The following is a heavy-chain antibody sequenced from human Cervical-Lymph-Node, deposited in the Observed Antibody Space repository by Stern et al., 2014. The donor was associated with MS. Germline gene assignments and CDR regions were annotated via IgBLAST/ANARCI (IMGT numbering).Heavy chain of an antibody. D-gene: IGHD2/OR15-2a*01. CDR3: ARQYRPYFYGFGV. V-gene: IGHV1-69*12. J-gene: IGHJ6*02. CDR1: GGTLRSYA. Sequence: QDQLVQSGAEVKKPGSSVKVSCKASGGTLRSYAISWVRQAPGQGLEWMGGIIPIFGTANYAQEFQGRVTITADESTSTAYMELSSLRSEDTAVYYCARQYRPYFYGFGVWGHGTTVTVSS. CDR2: IIPIFGTA.